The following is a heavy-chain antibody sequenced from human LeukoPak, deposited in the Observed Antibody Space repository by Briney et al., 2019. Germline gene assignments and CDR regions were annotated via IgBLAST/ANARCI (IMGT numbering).Heavy chain of an antibody. CDR3: ARAAVPYYFDY. CDR1: GGSISSYY. V-gene: IGHV4-59*01. CDR2: IYYSGST. Sequence: SETLSLTCTVSGGSISSYYWSWIRQPPGKGLEWIGYIYYSGSTNYNPSLKSRVTISVDTSKDQFSLKLSSVTAADAAVYYCARAAVPYYFDYWGQGTLVTVSS. D-gene: IGHD2-2*01. J-gene: IGHJ4*02.